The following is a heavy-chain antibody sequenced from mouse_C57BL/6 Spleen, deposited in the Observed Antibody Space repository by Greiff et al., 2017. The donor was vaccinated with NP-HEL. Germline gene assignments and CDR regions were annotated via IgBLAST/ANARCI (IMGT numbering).Heavy chain of an antibody. CDR2: IWRGGST. V-gene: IGHV2-2*01. J-gene: IGHJ2*01. CDR3: ARGGTTVVATPLDY. CDR1: GFSLTSYG. D-gene: IGHD1-1*01. Sequence: VKLVESGPGLVQPSQSLSITCTVSGFSLTSYGVHWVRQSPGKGLEWLGVIWRGGSTDYNAAFISRLSISKDNSKSQVFFKMNSLQADDTAIYYCARGGTTVVATPLDYWGQGTTLTVSS.